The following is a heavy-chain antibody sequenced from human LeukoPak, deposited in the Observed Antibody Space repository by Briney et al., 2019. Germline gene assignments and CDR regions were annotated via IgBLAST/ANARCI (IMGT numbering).Heavy chain of an antibody. Sequence: SETLSLTRTVSGGSISNYYWSWLRQPAGKGLEWIGRIYTSGSTTYSPSLKSRVTMSVDTSKNQFSLQLSSVTAADTAVYYCARQYFTSGKYYYAMDVWGQGTTVTVSS. D-gene: IGHD2/OR15-2a*01. CDR2: IYTSGST. V-gene: IGHV4-4*07. CDR3: ARQYFTSGKYYYAMDV. J-gene: IGHJ6*02. CDR1: GGSISNYY.